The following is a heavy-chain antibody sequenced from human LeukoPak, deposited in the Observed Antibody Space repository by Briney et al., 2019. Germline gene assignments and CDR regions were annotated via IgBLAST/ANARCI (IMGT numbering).Heavy chain of an antibody. D-gene: IGHD6-19*01. Sequence: GRSLRLPCAASGFTFSSYGMHWVRQAPGKGLEWVAVISYDGSNKYYADSVKGRFTISRDNSKNTLYLQMNSLRAEDTAVYYCAKHPGIAVAGTGGDFDYWGQGTLVTVSS. CDR2: ISYDGSNK. CDR1: GFTFSSYG. CDR3: AKHPGIAVAGTGGDFDY. J-gene: IGHJ4*02. V-gene: IGHV3-30*18.